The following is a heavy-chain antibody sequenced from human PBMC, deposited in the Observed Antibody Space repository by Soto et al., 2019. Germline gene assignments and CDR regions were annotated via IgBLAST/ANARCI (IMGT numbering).Heavy chain of an antibody. V-gene: IGHV4-59*01. J-gene: IGHJ5*02. D-gene: IGHD2-8*01. CDR1: GGSISSYY. CDR2: IYYSGST. CDR3: ARWPYATEDNWFDP. Sequence: SETLSLTCTVSGGSISSYYWSWIRQPPGKGLEWIGYIYYSGSTNYNPSLKSRVTISVDTSKNQFSLKLSSVTAADTAVYYCARWPYATEDNWFDPWGQGTLVTVSS.